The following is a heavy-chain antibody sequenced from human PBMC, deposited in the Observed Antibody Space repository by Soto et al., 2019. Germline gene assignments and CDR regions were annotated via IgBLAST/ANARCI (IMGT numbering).Heavy chain of an antibody. CDR3: ARLGSGRGYSGYDNDY. Sequence: PGESLKISCKGSGYSFTSYWISWVRQMPGKGLEWMGRIDPSDSYTNYSPSFQGHVTISADKSISTAYLQWSSLKASDTAMFYCARLGSGRGYSGYDNDYWGQGTLVTVSS. J-gene: IGHJ4*02. V-gene: IGHV5-10-1*01. CDR2: IDPSDSYT. D-gene: IGHD5-12*01. CDR1: GYSFTSYW.